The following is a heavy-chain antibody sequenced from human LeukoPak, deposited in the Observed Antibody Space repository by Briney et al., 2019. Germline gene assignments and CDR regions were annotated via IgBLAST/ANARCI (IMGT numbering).Heavy chain of an antibody. CDR1: GFTFSSYG. V-gene: IGHV3-30*18. Sequence: PGRSLRLSCAASGFTFSSYGMHWVRQAPGRGLEWVAVISYDGSNKCYADSVKGRFTISRDNSKNTLYLQMNSLRAEDTAVYYCAKDFNYGDYLDYWGQGTLVTVSS. CDR3: AKDFNYGDYLDY. J-gene: IGHJ4*02. CDR2: ISYDGSNK. D-gene: IGHD4-17*01.